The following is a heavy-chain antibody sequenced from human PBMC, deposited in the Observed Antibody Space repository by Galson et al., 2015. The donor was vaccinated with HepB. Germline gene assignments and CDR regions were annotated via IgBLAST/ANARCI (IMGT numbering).Heavy chain of an antibody. J-gene: IGHJ5*02. D-gene: IGHD5-18*01. CDR2: ISYDGSNK. CDR1: GFTFSSYG. CDR3: AKDGDSYGKRGWFDP. Sequence: SLRLSCAASGFTFSSYGMHWVRQAPGKGLEWVAVISYDGSNKYYADSVKGRFTISRDNSKNTLYLQMNSLRAEDTAVYYCAKDGDSYGKRGWFDPWGQGTLVTVSS. V-gene: IGHV3-30*18.